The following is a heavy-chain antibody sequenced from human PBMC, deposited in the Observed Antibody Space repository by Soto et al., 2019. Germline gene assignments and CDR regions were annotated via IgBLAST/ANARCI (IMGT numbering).Heavy chain of an antibody. CDR3: ARDRGDEDV. CDR1: GFTFDDYA. V-gene: IGHV3-9*01. J-gene: IGHJ6*02. D-gene: IGHD2-21*01. CDR2: ISWNSGSI. Sequence: EVQLVESGGGLVQPGRSLRLSCAASGFTFDDYAMHWVRQAPGKGLEWVSGISWNSGSIGYADSVKGRFTISRDNAKNSLYLQMNSLRAEDTAVYYCARDRGDEDVWGQGTTVTVSS.